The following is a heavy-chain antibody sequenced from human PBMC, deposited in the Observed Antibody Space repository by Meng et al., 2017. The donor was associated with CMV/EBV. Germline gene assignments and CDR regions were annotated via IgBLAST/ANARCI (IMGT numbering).Heavy chain of an antibody. Sequence: RPLTDSGRGLVKPSETLSLTCTVSGGSIRSSSYYWGWIRQPPGKGLEWIGSIYYSGSTYYNPSLKSRDTISVDTSKNQFSLKLSSVTAADTAVYYCARGLGFGELLFPFDYWGQGTLVTVSS. CDR1: GGSIRSSSYY. CDR2: IYYSGST. CDR3: ARGLGFGELLFPFDY. J-gene: IGHJ4*02. V-gene: IGHV4-39*07. D-gene: IGHD3-10*01.